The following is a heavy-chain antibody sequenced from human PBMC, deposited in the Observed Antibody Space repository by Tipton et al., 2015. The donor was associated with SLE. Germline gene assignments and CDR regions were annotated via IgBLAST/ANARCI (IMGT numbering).Heavy chain of an antibody. Sequence: TLSLTCTVSGGSISSYYWSWIRQPPGKGLEWIGEINHSGSTNYNPSLKSRVTISVDTSKNQFSLKLSSVTAADTAVYYCARVYSYYYYMDVWGKGTTVTVSS. V-gene: IGHV4-34*01. D-gene: IGHD2-15*01. CDR1: GGSISSYY. CDR3: ARVYSYYYYMDV. J-gene: IGHJ6*03. CDR2: INHSGST.